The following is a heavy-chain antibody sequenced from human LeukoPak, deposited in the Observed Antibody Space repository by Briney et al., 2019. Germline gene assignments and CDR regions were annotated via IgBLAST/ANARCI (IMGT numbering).Heavy chain of an antibody. D-gene: IGHD5-18*01. CDR1: GFTFSSYE. V-gene: IGHV3-48*03. J-gene: IGHJ6*03. CDR2: ISSSGSTI. Sequence: TAGSLRLSCAASGFTFSSYEMNWVRQAPGKGLEWVSYISSSGSTIYYADSVKGRLTISRDNAKNSLYLQMNSLRAEDTAVYYCARSGYSYGSDYYYMDVWGKGTTVTVSS. CDR3: ARSGYSYGSDYYYMDV.